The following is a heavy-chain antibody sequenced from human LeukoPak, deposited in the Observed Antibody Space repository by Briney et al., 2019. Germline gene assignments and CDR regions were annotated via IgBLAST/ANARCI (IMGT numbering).Heavy chain of an antibody. D-gene: IGHD3-10*01. CDR3: ARCGDGLPCDFDY. CDR1: GFTFSDYY. CDR2: ISSISSTI. Sequence: GGSLRLSCVASGFTFSDYYMSWIRQAPGKGLEWVSSISSISSTIYYADSVKGRFTISRDNAKNSLYLQMNSLRPEDTPVYYCARCGDGLPCDFDYWGQGTLVTVSS. J-gene: IGHJ4*02. V-gene: IGHV3-11*04.